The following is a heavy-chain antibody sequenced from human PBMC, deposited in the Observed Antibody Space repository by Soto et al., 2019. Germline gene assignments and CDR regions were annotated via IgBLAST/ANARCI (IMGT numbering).Heavy chain of an antibody. CDR2: ISAYNGNT. CDR3: ARVVSVAGRGDWFDP. D-gene: IGHD6-19*01. V-gene: IGHV1-18*01. J-gene: IGHJ5*02. CDR1: GYTFTSYG. Sequence: QVQLVQSGAEVKKPGASVKVSCKASGYTFTSYGISWVRQAPGQGLEWMGWISAYNGNTNYAQKLQGRVTMTTDTPTSTAYMELRSLRSDDTAVYYCARVVSVAGRGDWFDPWGQGTLVTVSS.